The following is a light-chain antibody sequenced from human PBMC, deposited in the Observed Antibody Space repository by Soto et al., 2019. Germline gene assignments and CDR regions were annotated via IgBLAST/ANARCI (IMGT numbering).Light chain of an antibody. CDR3: QQRYNWPLT. J-gene: IGKJ4*01. CDR1: QSVSYY. Sequence: EIVLTQSPATLSLSPGEGATLSCWASQSVSYYLAWYQQKSGQAPRLLISDASSRATGIPARFSGSGSGADFTLTISSLEPEDFAVYYCQQRYNWPLTFGGGTKVEI. V-gene: IGKV3-11*01. CDR2: DAS.